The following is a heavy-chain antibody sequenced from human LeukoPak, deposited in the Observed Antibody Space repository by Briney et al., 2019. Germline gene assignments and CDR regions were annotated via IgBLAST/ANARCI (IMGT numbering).Heavy chain of an antibody. J-gene: IGHJ4*02. CDR2: ISSSSSYI. V-gene: IGHV3-21*01. CDR1: GFTFSSYS. CDR3: ARVVVTTEVGELDY. Sequence: GGSLRLSCAASGFTFSSYSMNWVRQAPGKGLEWVSSISSSSSYIYYADSVKGRFTISRDNAKNSLYLQMNSLRAEDTAVYYCARVVVTTEVGELDYWGQGTLVTVSS. D-gene: IGHD4-23*01.